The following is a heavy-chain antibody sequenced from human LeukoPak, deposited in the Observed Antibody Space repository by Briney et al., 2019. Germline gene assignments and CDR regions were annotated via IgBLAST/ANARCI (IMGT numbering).Heavy chain of an antibody. D-gene: IGHD3-22*01. J-gene: IGHJ6*02. CDR2: INPNSGGT. V-gene: IGHV1-2*02. CDR1: GYTFTGYY. CDR3: ARGRYYYDSSGYSYYYYYYGMDV. Sequence: ASVKVSCKASGYTFTGYYMHWVRQAPGQGLEWMGWINPNSGGTNYAQKFQGRVTMTRNTSISTAYMELSSLRSEDTAVYYCARGRYYYDSSGYSYYYYYYGMDVWGQGTTVTVSS.